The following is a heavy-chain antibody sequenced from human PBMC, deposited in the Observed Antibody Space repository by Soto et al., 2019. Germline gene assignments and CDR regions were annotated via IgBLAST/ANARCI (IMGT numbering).Heavy chain of an antibody. CDR2: ISGSGGST. CDR1: GFTFSSYA. V-gene: IGHV3-23*01. J-gene: IGHJ4*02. D-gene: IGHD3-22*01. CDR3: AKDAHWYDSSGYYGYFDY. Sequence: EVQLLESGGGLVQPGGSLRLSCAASGFTFSSYAMSWVRQAPGKGLEWVSAISGSGGSTYYADSVKGRFTISRDNSKNTLYLQMNSLRAEDTAVYYCAKDAHWYDSSGYYGYFDYWGQGTLVTVSS.